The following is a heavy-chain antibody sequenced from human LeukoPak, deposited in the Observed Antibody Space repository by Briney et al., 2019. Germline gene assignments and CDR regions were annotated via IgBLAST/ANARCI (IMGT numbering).Heavy chain of an antibody. CDR1: GIDFSSYA. CDR3: AKDRSGNRWNDAFDI. V-gene: IGHV3-23*01. Sequence: PGGSLRLSCAASGIDFSSYAMSWVRQAPGKGLEWVSGISGSGHDTYYADSVKGRFTISRDNSKNTLYMQMNSLRADDTAVYYCAKDRSGNRWNDAFDIWGQGTVVTVSS. J-gene: IGHJ3*02. D-gene: IGHD1-1*01. CDR2: ISGSGHDT.